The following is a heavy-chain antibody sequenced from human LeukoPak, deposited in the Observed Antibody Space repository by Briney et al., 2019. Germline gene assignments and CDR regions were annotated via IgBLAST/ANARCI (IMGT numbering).Heavy chain of an antibody. CDR1: GYTFTSYG. D-gene: IGHD3-22*01. CDR2: ISAYNGNT. Sequence: ASVKVSCKASGYTFTSYGISWVGQAPGQGLEWMGWISAYNGNTNYAQMLQGRVTMTTDTSTSTAYMELRSLRSDDTAVYYCARGGSSGYYGAYFDYWGQGTLVTVSS. CDR3: ARGGSSGYYGAYFDY. J-gene: IGHJ4*02. V-gene: IGHV1-18*01.